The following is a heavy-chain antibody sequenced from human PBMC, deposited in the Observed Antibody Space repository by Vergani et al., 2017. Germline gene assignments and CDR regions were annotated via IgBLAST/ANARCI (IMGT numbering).Heavy chain of an antibody. CDR3: GGDQSAYYYYYGMDV. Sequence: QVQLVQSGAEVKKPGASVKVSCKASGYTFTSYGISWVRQAPGQGLEWMGWISAYNGNTNYAQKLQGRVTMTTDTSTSTAYMELRSLRSDDTAVYYCGGDQSAYYYYYGMDVWGQGTTVTVSS. J-gene: IGHJ6*02. CDR1: GYTFTSYG. V-gene: IGHV1-18*04. CDR2: ISAYNGNT.